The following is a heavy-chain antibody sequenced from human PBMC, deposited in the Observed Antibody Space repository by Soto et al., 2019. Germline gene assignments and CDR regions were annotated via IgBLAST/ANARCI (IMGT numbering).Heavy chain of an antibody. CDR3: ARESHDILTGPPWVWYFDL. V-gene: IGHV4-34*01. CDR1: GGSFSGYY. Sequence: QVQLQQWGAGPLRPLETLSLTCGVSGGSFSGYYWAWIRQSPGKGLEWIGEINDRGSINYNPSLKSRVSISVDTSKNPYSLNLTSVTAADTAVYYCARESHDILTGPPWVWYFDLWGRGTLVTVSS. D-gene: IGHD3-9*01. CDR2: INDRGSI. J-gene: IGHJ2*01.